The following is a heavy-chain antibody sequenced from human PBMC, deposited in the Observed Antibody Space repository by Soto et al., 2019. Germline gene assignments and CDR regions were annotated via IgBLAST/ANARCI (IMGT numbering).Heavy chain of an antibody. CDR2: MTAAGSAR. D-gene: IGHD2-21*01. Sequence: EVQLAESGGGLVQPGGSLSLSCAASGFTFTTSWMTWVRQAPGNRLEWVANMTAAGSARDYIDSVKGRFTISRDNVKKSLYLEMNSLRVEDTAVYYCVRDPRCGAFDIWGLGTMVTVAA. V-gene: IGHV3-7*01. CDR1: GFTFTTSW. J-gene: IGHJ3*02. CDR3: VRDPRCGAFDI.